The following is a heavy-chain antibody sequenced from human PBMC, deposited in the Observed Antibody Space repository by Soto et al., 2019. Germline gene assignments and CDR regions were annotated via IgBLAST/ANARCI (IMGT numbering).Heavy chain of an antibody. CDR1: GGSISFYN. D-gene: IGHD6-13*01. V-gene: IGHV4-59*01. CDR2: IYHSGRT. J-gene: IGHJ3*02. CDR3: AKGDSTTHGDSFDI. Sequence: QVQLQESGPGLVKPSETLSLTCSVSGGSISFYNWNWIRQSPGKGLEWIGYIYHSGRTNYNPSLKSQVTTSVDTYKNQFSLQLSSVTAADTAVYYCAKGDSTTHGDSFDIWGQGTMVTVS.